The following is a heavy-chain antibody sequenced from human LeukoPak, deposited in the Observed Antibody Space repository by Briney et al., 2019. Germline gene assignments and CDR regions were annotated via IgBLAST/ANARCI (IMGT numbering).Heavy chain of an antibody. Sequence: PSETLSLTCTVSGGSISSYYWSWIRQPPGKGLEWIGYIYFSGSTNYNPSPKSRVTISVDTSKNQFSLKLRSVTAADTAVYYCARHVRGRGYPIFDYWGQGTLVTVSS. V-gene: IGHV4-59*08. J-gene: IGHJ4*02. D-gene: IGHD2-8*01. CDR2: IYFSGST. CDR1: GGSISSYY. CDR3: ARHVRGRGYPIFDY.